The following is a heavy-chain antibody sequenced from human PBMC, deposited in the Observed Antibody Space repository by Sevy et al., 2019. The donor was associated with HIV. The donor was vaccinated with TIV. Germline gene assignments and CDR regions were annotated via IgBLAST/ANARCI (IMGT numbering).Heavy chain of an antibody. CDR2: IYYSGST. D-gene: IGHD3-3*01. CDR3: ARAPTPYYDFWSGYLPFDYYYGMDV. J-gene: IGHJ6*02. CDR1: GGSISSGGYY. V-gene: IGHV4-31*03. Sequence: SETLSLTCTVSGGSISSGGYYWSWIRQHPGKGLEWIGYIYYSGSTYYNPSLKSRVTISVDTSKNQFSLKLGSVTAADTALYYCARAPTPYYDFWSGYLPFDYYYGMDVWGQGTTVTVSS.